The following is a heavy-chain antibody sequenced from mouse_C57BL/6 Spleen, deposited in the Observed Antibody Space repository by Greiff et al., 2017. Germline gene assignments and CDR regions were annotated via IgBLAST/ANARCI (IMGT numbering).Heavy chain of an antibody. D-gene: IGHD3-2*02. V-gene: IGHV1-18*01. Sequence: EVQLQESGPELVKPGASVKIPCKASGYTFTDYNMDWVKQSHGKSLEWIGDINPNNGGTIYNQKFKGKATLTVDKSSSTAYMELRSLTSEDTAVYYCARYSSGPSLYYAMDYWGQGTSVTVSS. CDR3: ARYSSGPSLYYAMDY. J-gene: IGHJ4*01. CDR1: GYTFTDYN. CDR2: INPNNGGT.